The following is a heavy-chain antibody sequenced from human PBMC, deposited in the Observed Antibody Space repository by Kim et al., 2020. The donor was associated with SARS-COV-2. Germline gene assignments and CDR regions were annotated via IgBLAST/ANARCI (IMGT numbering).Heavy chain of an antibody. D-gene: IGHD3-16*01. V-gene: IGHV3-30-3*01. Sequence: GGSLRLSCAASGFTFKNYAMHWVRQAPGQGLEWVATVSYDGSNEYYGDSVKGRFTVSRDNSRNTLYLQMNSLRGEDTAVYFCARNSWGNSRLLDFFDYWGQGTLVTVSS. CDR1: GFTFKNYA. CDR3: ARNSWGNSRLLDFFDY. J-gene: IGHJ4*02. CDR2: VSYDGSNE.